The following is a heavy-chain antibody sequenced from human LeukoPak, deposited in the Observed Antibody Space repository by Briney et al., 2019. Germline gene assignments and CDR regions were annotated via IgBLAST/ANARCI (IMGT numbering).Heavy chain of an antibody. CDR3: SRLLRWVYYFDY. CDR2: IYNSGNT. V-gene: IGHV4-39*01. CDR1: GGSISSRSYY. D-gene: IGHD4-23*01. J-gene: IGHJ4*02. Sequence: PSETLSLTCIVSGGSISSRSYYWAWICRPPGKGLVWIWYIYNSGNTYYNPSLKSRVTISAATTKNQFSLKLTSVTAADAAVYYCSRLLRWVYYFDYWGQGTLVTVSS.